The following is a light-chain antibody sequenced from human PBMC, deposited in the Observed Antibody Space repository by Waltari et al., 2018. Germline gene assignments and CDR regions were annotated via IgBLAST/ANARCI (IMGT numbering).Light chain of an antibody. J-gene: IGKJ1*01. Sequence: EIVLTQSPATLSLSPGERATLSCRASQVVSRYLAWYQQRPGQAPRLLIYRAANRDTGIPARFSGSGSGTDFTLTISSLEPEDFAVYYCQQRSDWPRTFGQGTKVEIK. V-gene: IGKV3-11*01. CDR1: QVVSRY. CDR2: RAA. CDR3: QQRSDWPRT.